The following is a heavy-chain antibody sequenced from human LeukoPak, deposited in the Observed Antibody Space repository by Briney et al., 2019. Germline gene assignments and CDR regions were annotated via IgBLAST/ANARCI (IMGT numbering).Heavy chain of an antibody. CDR3: ARDSSRRVWPWANN. D-gene: IGHD3-16*01. Sequence: ASVKVSCKASGYTFTGYYMHWVRQAPGQGLEWMGWINPNSGGTNYAQKFQGRVTMTRDTSISTAYMELSRLRSDDTAVYYCARDSSRRVWPWANNWGQGTLVTVSS. J-gene: IGHJ4*02. CDR2: INPNSGGT. V-gene: IGHV1-2*02. CDR1: GYTFTGYY.